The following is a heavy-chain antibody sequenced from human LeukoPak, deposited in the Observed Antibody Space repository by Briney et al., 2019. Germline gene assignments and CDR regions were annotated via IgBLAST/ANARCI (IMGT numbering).Heavy chain of an antibody. CDR3: ARLPSIIVGAPDY. CDR1: GGSISSYY. D-gene: IGHD1-26*01. Sequence: SETLSLTCTVSGGSISSYYWGWIRQPPGKGLEWIGSIYYSGSTYYNPSLKSRVTISVDTSKNQFSLKLSSVTAADTAVYYCARLPSIIVGAPDYWGQGTLVTVSS. J-gene: IGHJ4*02. CDR2: IYYSGST. V-gene: IGHV4-39*07.